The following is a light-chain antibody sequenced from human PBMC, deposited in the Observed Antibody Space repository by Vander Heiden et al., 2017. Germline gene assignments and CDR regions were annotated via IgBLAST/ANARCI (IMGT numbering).Light chain of an antibody. Sequence: IQMTQSPSTLSASIGDRVTITCRASQRISSWLAWYQQKPVKAPKLLIYKASTLQSGVSSRFSGSESGTEFTLTISSLQHDDSATYYYQQNSSYWTFGQGTQVEIK. CDR3: QQNSSYWT. J-gene: IGKJ1*01. CDR2: KAS. CDR1: QRISSW. V-gene: IGKV1-5*03.